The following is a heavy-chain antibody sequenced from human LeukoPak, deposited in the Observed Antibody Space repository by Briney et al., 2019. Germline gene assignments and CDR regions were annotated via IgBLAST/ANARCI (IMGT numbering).Heavy chain of an antibody. V-gene: IGHV4-34*01. CDR1: GGSFSGYY. CDR3: ARDVSYYGSGYDAFDI. D-gene: IGHD3-10*01. CDR2: INHSGST. Sequence: SETLSLTCAVYGGSFSGYYWSWIRQPPGKGLEWIGEINHSGSTNYNPSLKSRVTISVDTSKNQFSLKLSSVTAADTAVYYCARDVSYYGSGYDAFDIWGQGTMVTVSS. J-gene: IGHJ3*02.